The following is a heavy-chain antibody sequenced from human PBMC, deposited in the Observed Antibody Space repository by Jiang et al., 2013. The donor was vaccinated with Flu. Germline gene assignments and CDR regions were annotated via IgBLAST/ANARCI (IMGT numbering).Heavy chain of an antibody. D-gene: IGHD3-3*01. CDR1: GGTFSSYA. CDR2: IIPIFGTA. CDR3: ASYDFWSGSRGLNWFDP. V-gene: IGHV1-69*01. J-gene: IGHJ5*02. Sequence: PGSSVKVSCKASGGTFSSYAISWVRQAPGQGLEWMGGIIPIFGTANYAQKFQGRVTITADESTSTAYMELSSLRSEDTAVYYCASYDFWSGSRGLNWFDPWGQGTLVTVSS.